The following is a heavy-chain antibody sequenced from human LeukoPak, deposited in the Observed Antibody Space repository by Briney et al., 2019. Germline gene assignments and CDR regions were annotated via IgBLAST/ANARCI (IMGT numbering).Heavy chain of an antibody. V-gene: IGHV4-34*01. Sequence: SETLSLTCAVYGGSFSGYYWSWIRQPPGKGLEWIGEINHSGSTNYNPSLKSRVTISVDTSKNQFSLKLSSVTAADTAVSYCARQYRDIGYSSSWHYYYYYMDVWGKGTTVTISS. CDR3: ARQYRDIGYSSSWHYYYYYMDV. D-gene: IGHD6-13*01. CDR2: INHSGST. CDR1: GGSFSGYY. J-gene: IGHJ6*03.